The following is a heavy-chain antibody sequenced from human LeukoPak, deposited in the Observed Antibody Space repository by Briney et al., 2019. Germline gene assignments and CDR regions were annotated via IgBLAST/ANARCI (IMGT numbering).Heavy chain of an antibody. CDR2: ISSSSSYI. CDR3: AREYCSGGTCYWRFGS. Sequence: GGSLRLSCAASGFTFSSYSMNWVRQAPGKGLEWVSSISSSSSYIYYADSVKGRFTISRDNAKNSLYLQMNSLRAEDTAVYYCAREYCSGGTCYWRFGSWGQGTLVTVSS. V-gene: IGHV3-21*01. D-gene: IGHD2-15*01. CDR1: GFTFSSYS. J-gene: IGHJ4*02.